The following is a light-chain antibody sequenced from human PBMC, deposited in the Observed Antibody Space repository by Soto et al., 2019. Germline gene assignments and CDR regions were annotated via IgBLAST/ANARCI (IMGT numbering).Light chain of an antibody. J-gene: IGKJ2*01. CDR1: QSVSSSY. CDR2: GAS. V-gene: IGKV3-20*01. Sequence: EIVLTQSPGTLSLSPGERATLSCRASQSVSSSYLAWYQQKPGQAPRLLIYGASSRATGIPDRFSGSGSGTEFTLTISRLEPEDFAVYYCQQYCSSPYTFGQGTKVDIK. CDR3: QQYCSSPYT.